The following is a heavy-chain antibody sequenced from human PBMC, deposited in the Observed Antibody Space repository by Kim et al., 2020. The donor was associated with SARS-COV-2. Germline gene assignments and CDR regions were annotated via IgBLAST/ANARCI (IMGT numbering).Heavy chain of an antibody. CDR2: IYYSGST. V-gene: IGHV4-61*01. J-gene: IGHJ5*02. Sequence: SETLSLTCTVSGGSVSSGSYYWSWIRQPPGKGLEWIGYIYYSGSTNYNPSLKSRVTISVDTSKNQFSLKLSSVTAADTAVYYCARDLNMVAAAGNWFDPWGQGTLVTVSS. CDR3: ARDLNMVAAAGNWFDP. D-gene: IGHD6-13*01. CDR1: GGSVSSGSYY.